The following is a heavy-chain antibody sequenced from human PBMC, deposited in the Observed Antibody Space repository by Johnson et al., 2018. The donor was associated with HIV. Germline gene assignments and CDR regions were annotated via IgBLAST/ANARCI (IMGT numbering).Heavy chain of an antibody. D-gene: IGHD6-13*01. CDR3: ASYEAAAAGDAFDI. CDR1: GFTFDDYG. CDR2: INWNGGST. V-gene: IGHV3-20*04. Sequence: VQLVESGGGVVRPGGSLRLSCAASGFTFDDYGMSWVRQAPGKGLEWVSSINWNGGSTGYADSVKGRFTISRDNAKNSLYLQMNSLRAEDTALYYCASYEAAAAGDAFDIWGQGTMVTVSS. J-gene: IGHJ3*02.